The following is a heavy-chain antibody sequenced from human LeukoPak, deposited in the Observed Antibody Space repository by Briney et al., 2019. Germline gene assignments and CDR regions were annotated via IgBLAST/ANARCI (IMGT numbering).Heavy chain of an antibody. J-gene: IGHJ4*02. V-gene: IGHV4-34*01. D-gene: IGHD3-16*02. CDR3: ARGYYDYVWGSYHNQYYFDY. CDR2: INHSGST. Sequence: ASETLSLTCAVYGGSFSGYYWSWIRQPPGKGLEWIGEINHSGSTNYNPSLKSRVTISVDTSKNQFSLKLSSVTAADTAVYYCARGYYDYVWGSYHNQYYFDYWGQGTLVTVSS. CDR1: GGSFSGYY.